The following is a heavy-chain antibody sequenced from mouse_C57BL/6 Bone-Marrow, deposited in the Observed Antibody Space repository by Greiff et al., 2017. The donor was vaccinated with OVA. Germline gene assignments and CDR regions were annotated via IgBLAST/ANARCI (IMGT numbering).Heavy chain of an antibody. Sequence: EVQLVESEGGLVQPGSSMKLSCTASGFTFSDYYMAWVRQVPEKGLEWVANLNYDGSSTYYLDSLQSRFIISRANAQNILYLQMSSLKSEATATDNCARESRWILRFFDVWGTGTTVTVSS. CDR3: ARESRWILRFFDV. V-gene: IGHV5-16*01. D-gene: IGHD2-3*01. CDR2: LNYDGSST. CDR1: GFTFSDYY. J-gene: IGHJ1*03.